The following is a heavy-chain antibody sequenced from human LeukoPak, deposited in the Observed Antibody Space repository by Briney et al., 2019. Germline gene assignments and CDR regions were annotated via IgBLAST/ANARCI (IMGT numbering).Heavy chain of an antibody. CDR1: GYTFTSYY. Sequence: GASVKVSCKASGYTFTSYYMHWVRQAPGQGLEWMGIINPSGGGTSYAQKFQGRVTMTRDTSTSTVYMEVSSLRSEDTAVYYCARGICSSTSCYDYFDYWGQGTLVTGSS. CDR2: INPSGGGT. V-gene: IGHV1-46*01. J-gene: IGHJ4*02. CDR3: ARGICSSTSCYDYFDY. D-gene: IGHD2-2*01.